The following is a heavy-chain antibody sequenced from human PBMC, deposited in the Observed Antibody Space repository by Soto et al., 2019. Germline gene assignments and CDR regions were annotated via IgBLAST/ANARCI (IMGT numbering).Heavy chain of an antibody. V-gene: IGHV1-46*03. CDR2: INPSSGST. D-gene: IGHD3-22*01. Sequence: GASVKVSCKASGYTFTTYYIHWVRQAPGQGLEWMGIINPSSGSTSYAQKFQGRVAMTTDTSTSTVYMELSSLRSGDTAVYYCTRATNTVRFYDTSGYLNCFDPWGQGTLVTVSS. J-gene: IGHJ5*02. CDR3: TRATNTVRFYDTSGYLNCFDP. CDR1: GYTFTTYY.